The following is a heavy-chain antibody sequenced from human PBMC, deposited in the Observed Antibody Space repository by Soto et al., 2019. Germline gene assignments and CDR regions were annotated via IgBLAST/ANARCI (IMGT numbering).Heavy chain of an antibody. V-gene: IGHV1-3*01. Sequence: ASVKVSCKASGYTFTDYVMHWVRQAPGQRLEWMGWINAGNGNTKYSQKFQGRVTITRDTSASTAYMELSSLRSEDTAVYYCARVSGYYLPDYWGQGTLVTVPQ. J-gene: IGHJ4*02. CDR1: GYTFTDYV. CDR3: ARVSGYYLPDY. CDR2: INAGNGNT. D-gene: IGHD5-12*01.